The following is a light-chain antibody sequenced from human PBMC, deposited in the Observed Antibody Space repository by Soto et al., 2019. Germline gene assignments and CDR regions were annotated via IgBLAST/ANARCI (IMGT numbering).Light chain of an antibody. CDR1: QTLVHDNGNTY. V-gene: IGKV2-24*01. CDR2: KVS. CDR3: MQATHFPRT. Sequence: VLTQAPLSSPVTLGQPASISCRSSQTLVHDNGNTYLNWLQQRPGQPPRLLIYKVSNRLSGVPDRFSGSGAETDFTLKISRVEAGDVGIYYCMQATHFPRTFGQGTKVEIK. J-gene: IGKJ1*01.